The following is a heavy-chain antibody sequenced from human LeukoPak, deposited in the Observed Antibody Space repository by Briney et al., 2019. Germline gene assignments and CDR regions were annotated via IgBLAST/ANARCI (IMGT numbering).Heavy chain of an antibody. J-gene: IGHJ4*02. V-gene: IGHV3-48*03. CDR3: ARDTITNYYDSSGYSYYFDY. CDR1: GFTFSDSE. CDR2: ISFSGRSI. Sequence: PGGSLRLSCVASGFTFSDSEMHWVRQAPGKGLQWVSFISFSGRSIYYADSVKGRFTISRDNAKNSLYLQMNSLRAEDTALYYCARDTITNYYDSSGYSYYFDYWGQGTLVTVSS. D-gene: IGHD3-22*01.